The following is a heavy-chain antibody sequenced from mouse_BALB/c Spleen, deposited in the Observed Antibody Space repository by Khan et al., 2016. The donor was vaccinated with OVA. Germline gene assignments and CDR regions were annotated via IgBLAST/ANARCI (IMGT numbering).Heavy chain of an antibody. CDR2: IAPGIGSD. CDR3: ARPNDHGNGLYAMDY. D-gene: IGHD2-4*01. Sequence: DLVKPGASVKLSCKASGYTFTSYWINWIKQSPGQGLEWIGLIAPGIGSDYNSEIFMVKATLTVDTSSSTAHIQGRSLSSEDSAFYFCARPNDHGNGLYAMDYWGQETSVTVA. CDR1: GYTFTSYW. V-gene: IGHV1S41*01. J-gene: IGHJ4*01.